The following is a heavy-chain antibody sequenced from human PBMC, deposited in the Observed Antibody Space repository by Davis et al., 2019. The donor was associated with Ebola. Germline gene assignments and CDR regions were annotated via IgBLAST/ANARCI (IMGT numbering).Heavy chain of an antibody. CDR3: ARGDIVATMGSWFDP. V-gene: IGHV1-46*01. CDR1: GYTFTSYY. CDR2: IIPILGIA. D-gene: IGHD5-12*01. Sequence: ASVKVSCKASGYTFTSYYMHWVRQAPGQGLEWMGRIIPILGIANYAQKFQGRVTMTRDTSISTAYMELSSLRPEDTAVYYCARGDIVATMGSWFDPWGQGVLVTVSS. J-gene: IGHJ5*02.